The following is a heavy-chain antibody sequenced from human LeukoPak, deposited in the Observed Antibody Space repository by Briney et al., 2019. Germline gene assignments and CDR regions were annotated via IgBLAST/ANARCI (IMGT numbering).Heavy chain of an antibody. Sequence: PGGSLRLSCAASGFTFSSSAMNWVRQAPGKGLEWVSAISGSGGSTYYADSVKGRFTISRDNAKNSLYLQMNSLRAEDTAVYYCARGYNNYGYVFDIWGQGTVVTVSS. V-gene: IGHV3-23*01. CDR2: ISGSGGST. CDR1: GFTFSSSA. CDR3: ARGYNNYGYVFDI. D-gene: IGHD4-11*01. J-gene: IGHJ3*02.